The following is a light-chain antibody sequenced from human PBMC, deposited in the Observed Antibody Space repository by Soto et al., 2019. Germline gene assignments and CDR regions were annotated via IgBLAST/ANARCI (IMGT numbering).Light chain of an antibody. V-gene: IGLV2-14*01. J-gene: IGLJ1*01. Sequence: QSALTQPASVSGSPGQSIAISCTGTSSDVGGYNYVSWYQQFPGKAPKLMIYEVSNRPSGVSNRFSGSKSGNTASLTISGLPAEDEAYYYCSSYVSNRHGVFGTGTKLTVL. CDR1: SSDVGGYNY. CDR3: SSYVSNRHGV. CDR2: EVS.